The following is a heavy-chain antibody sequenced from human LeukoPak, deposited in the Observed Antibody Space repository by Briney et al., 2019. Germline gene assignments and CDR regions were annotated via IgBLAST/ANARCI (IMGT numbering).Heavy chain of an antibody. CDR1: GGSISSSSYY. CDR2: IYYSGST. V-gene: IGHV4-39*01. J-gene: IGHJ6*02. Sequence: SETLSLTCTVSGGSISSSSYYWGWIRQPPGKGLEWIGSIYYSGSTYYNPSLKSRVTISVDTSKNQFSLKLSSVTAADTAVYYCARGMVRGVSLMDVWGQGTTVTVSS. CDR3: ARGMVRGVSLMDV. D-gene: IGHD3-10*01.